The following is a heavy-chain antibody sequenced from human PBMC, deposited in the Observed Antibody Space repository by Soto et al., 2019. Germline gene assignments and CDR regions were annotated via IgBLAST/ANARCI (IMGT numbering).Heavy chain of an antibody. J-gene: IGHJ4*02. CDR1: GGSVSSGSYY. D-gene: IGHD3-22*01. Sequence: SETLSLTCTVSGGSVSSGSYYWSWIRQSPGKGLEWIGYIYYSGSTNYNPSLKSRVTISVDTSKNQFSLKLSSVTAADTAVYYCARSYYYYDSSGYYQYYFDYWGQGTLVTVSS. V-gene: IGHV4-61*01. CDR2: IYYSGST. CDR3: ARSYYYYDSSGYYQYYFDY.